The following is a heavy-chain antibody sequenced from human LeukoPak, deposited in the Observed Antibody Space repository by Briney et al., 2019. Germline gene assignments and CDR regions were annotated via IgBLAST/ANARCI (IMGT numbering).Heavy chain of an antibody. Sequence: GGSLRLSCAASGFTFSSYEMNWVRQAPGKGLEWVSYISSSGSTIYYADSVKGRFTVSRDNAKSTLYLQMNSLRAEDTAKYYCANKYTGSPVNYWGQGTLVTVSS. V-gene: IGHV3-48*03. D-gene: IGHD1-26*01. J-gene: IGHJ4*02. CDR2: ISSSGSTI. CDR3: ANKYTGSPVNY. CDR1: GFTFSSYE.